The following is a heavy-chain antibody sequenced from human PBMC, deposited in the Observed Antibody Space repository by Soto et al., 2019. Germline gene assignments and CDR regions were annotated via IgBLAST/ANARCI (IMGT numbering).Heavy chain of an antibody. CDR1: GYSFAGYW. CDR3: ATQIYDSDTGPNFQYYFDS. J-gene: IGHJ4*02. D-gene: IGHD3-22*01. CDR2: IDPSDSQT. Sequence: GEALKISCKGSGYSFAGYWITWVRQKPGKGLEWMGRIDPSDSQTYYSPSFRGHVTISVTKSITTVFLQWSSLRASDTAMYYCATQIYDSDTGPNFQYYFDSWGQGTPVTVSS. V-gene: IGHV5-10-1*01.